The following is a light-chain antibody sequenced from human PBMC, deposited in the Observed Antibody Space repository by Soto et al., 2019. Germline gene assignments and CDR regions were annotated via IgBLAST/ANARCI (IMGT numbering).Light chain of an antibody. V-gene: IGLV1-40*01. CDR3: QSYDSSLSGSV. CDR1: SSNIGAGYD. Sequence: QSVLTQPPSVSGAPGQRVTISCTGSSSNIGAGYDVHWYQQLPGTAPKLLIYGNSNRPSGVPDRFSGSKSGTSASLAITGLQAEDEADYYCQSYDSSLSGSVFVGGTTLTVL. CDR2: GNS. J-gene: IGLJ3*02.